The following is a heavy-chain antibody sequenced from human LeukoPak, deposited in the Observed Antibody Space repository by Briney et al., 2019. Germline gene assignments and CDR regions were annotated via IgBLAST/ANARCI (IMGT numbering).Heavy chain of an antibody. J-gene: IGHJ6*03. CDR1: GYTFTSYA. CDR3: ARVGISSGYYYYYMDV. CDR2: INAGNGNT. D-gene: IGHD6-19*01. Sequence: ASVKVSCEASGYTFTSYAMHWVRQAPGQRLEWMGWINAGNGNTKYSQKFQGRVTITRDTSTSTAYMELRSLRSDDTAVYYCARVGISSGYYYYYMDVWGKGTTVTVSS. V-gene: IGHV1-3*01.